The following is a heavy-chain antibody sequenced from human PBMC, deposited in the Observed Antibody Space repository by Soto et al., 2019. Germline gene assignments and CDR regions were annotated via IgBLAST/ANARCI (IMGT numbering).Heavy chain of an antibody. V-gene: IGHV4-4*02. Sequence: SETLSLTCAVSGGSISSSDWWTWVRQPPGKGLEWIGEIYHSGTTNYNPSLRSRVTMSVDKSKNHFSLTVRSVTAADTAVYYCAIKQFVGSGIIYNLAVAPWGQSTMVTVSS. CDR1: GGSISSSDW. J-gene: IGHJ5*02. CDR2: IYHSGTT. CDR3: AIKQFVGSGIIYNLAVAP. D-gene: IGHD3-10*01.